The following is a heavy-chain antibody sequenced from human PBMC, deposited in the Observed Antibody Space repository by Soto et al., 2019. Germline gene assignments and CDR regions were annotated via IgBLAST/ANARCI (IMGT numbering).Heavy chain of an antibody. J-gene: IGHJ6*02. Sequence: GGSLRLSCAASGFTFSSYGMHWVRQAPGKGLEWVAVISYDGSNKYYADSVKGRFTISRDNSKNTLYLQMNSLRAEDTAVYYCAKAQTEHSSSSYYYYYGMDVWGQGTTVTVSS. CDR3: AKAQTEHSSSSYYYYYGMDV. V-gene: IGHV3-30*18. D-gene: IGHD6-6*01. CDR1: GFTFSSYG. CDR2: ISYDGSNK.